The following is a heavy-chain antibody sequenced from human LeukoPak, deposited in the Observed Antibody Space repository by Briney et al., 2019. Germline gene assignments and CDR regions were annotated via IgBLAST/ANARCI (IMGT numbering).Heavy chain of an antibody. CDR1: GGPISSYY. CDR2: THSSGST. V-gene: IGHV4-4*07. CDR3: ARGYCGGDCYSGSKYYFDY. D-gene: IGHD2-21*02. J-gene: IGHJ4*02. Sequence: PSETLSLTCTVSGGPISSYYWSWIRQPAGKGLEWIGRTHSSGSTNYNPSLQSRVTMSVDTSKSQFSLNLTSLTAADTAVYYCARGYCGGDCYSGSKYYFDYWGQGTLVTVSS.